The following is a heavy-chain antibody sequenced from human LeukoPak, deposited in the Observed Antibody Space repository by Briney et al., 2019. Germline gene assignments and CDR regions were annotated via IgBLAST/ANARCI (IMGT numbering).Heavy chain of an antibody. J-gene: IGHJ6*02. Sequence: GGSLRLSCAASGFTFSIYAMSWVRQAPGKGLEWVSAISGSGGSTNYADSVKGRFTISRDNSKNTLYLQMNSLRAEDTAVYYCAKGRAYCGGDCYSGYYYGMDVWGQGTTVTVSS. CDR2: ISGSGGST. CDR3: AKGRAYCGGDCYSGYYYGMDV. V-gene: IGHV3-23*01. CDR1: GFTFSIYA. D-gene: IGHD2-21*02.